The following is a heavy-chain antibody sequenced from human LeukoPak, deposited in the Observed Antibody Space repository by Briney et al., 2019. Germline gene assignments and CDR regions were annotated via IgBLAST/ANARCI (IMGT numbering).Heavy chain of an antibody. J-gene: IGHJ4*02. CDR1: GFTSGDYA. V-gene: IGHV3-49*03. D-gene: IGHD3-10*01. CDR2: IRSKAYGGTT. CDR3: TRESGPLGESIPFDY. Sequence: GGSLRLSCTASGFTSGDYAMSWFRQAPGKGLEWVGFIRSKAYGGTTEYAASVKGRFTIPRDDSKSIAYLQMNSLKTEDTAVYYCTRESGPLGESIPFDYWGQGTLVTVSS.